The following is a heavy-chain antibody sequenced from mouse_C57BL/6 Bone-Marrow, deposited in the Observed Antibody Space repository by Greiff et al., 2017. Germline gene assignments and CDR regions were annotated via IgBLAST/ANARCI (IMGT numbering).Heavy chain of an antibody. V-gene: IGHV3-6*01. CDR3: ASPLGAGLGAWFAY. Sequence: DVQLVESGPGLVKPSQSLSLTCSVTGYSITSGYYWNWIRQFPGNKLEWMGYIRYDGSNNYNPSLKNRTTITRDTSKNQFFLKLNSVTTENTATYDCASPLGAGLGAWFAYWGQGTLVTVSA. D-gene: IGHD3-1*01. CDR2: IRYDGSN. CDR1: GYSITSGYY. J-gene: IGHJ3*01.